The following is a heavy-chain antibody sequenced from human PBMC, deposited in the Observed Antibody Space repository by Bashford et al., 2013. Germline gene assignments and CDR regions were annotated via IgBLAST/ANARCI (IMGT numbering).Heavy chain of an antibody. CDR1: GYTFTGYY. V-gene: IGHV1-2*02. CDR3: ASLDIVVVPAAMLHAFDI. CDR2: INPNSGGT. J-gene: IGHJ3*02. D-gene: IGHD2-2*03. Sequence: VASVKVSCKASGYTFTGYYMHWVRQAPGQGLEWMGWINPNSGGTNYAQKFQGRVTMTRDTSISTAYMELSRLRSDDTAVYYCASLDIVVVPAAMLHAFDIWGQGTMVTVSS.